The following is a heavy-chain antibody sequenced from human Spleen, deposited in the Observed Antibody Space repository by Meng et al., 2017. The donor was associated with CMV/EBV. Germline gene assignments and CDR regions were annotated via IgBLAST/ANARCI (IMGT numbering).Heavy chain of an antibody. V-gene: IGHV1-46*02. CDR1: GYTFNSYY. CDR2: INPSGGST. D-gene: IGHD3-9*01. CDR3: ARDRDILTDRNWFDP. Sequence: QVELVQSGDEVKQPGGSVKVSCKASGYTFNSYYMHWVRQAPGQGLEWMGIINPSGGSTSYAQKFQGRVTMTRDTSTSTVYMELSSLRSEDTAVYYCARDRDILTDRNWFDPWGQGTLVTVSS. J-gene: IGHJ5*02.